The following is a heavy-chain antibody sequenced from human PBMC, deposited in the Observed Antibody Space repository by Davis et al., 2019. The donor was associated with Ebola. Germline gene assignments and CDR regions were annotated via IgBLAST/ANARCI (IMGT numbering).Heavy chain of an antibody. D-gene: IGHD2-2*02. J-gene: IGHJ3*02. Sequence: GESLKISCAASGFTFSSYEMNWVRQAPGKGLEWVSSISSSSSYIYYADSVKGRFTISRDNAKNSLYLQMNSLRAEDTAVYYCARDGPPDIVVVPAAIFAVADAFDIWGQGTMVTVSS. CDR1: GFTFSSYE. CDR2: ISSSSSYI. V-gene: IGHV3-21*01. CDR3: ARDGPPDIVVVPAAIFAVADAFDI.